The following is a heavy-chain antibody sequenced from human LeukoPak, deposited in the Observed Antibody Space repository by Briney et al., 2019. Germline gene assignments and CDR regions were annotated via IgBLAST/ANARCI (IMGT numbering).Heavy chain of an antibody. Sequence: SVKVSCKASGGTFSSYAISWVRQAPGQGLEWMGGIIPIFGTANYAQKFQGRVTITADESTSTAYMELSSLRSEDTAVYYCARGLDYYYYMDVWGKGATVTVSS. CDR3: ARGLDYYYYMDV. J-gene: IGHJ6*03. CDR1: GGTFSSYA. V-gene: IGHV1-69*13. CDR2: IIPIFGTA. D-gene: IGHD3/OR15-3a*01.